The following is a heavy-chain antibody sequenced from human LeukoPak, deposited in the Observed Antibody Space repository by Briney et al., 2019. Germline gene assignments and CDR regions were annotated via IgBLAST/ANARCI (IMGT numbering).Heavy chain of an antibody. J-gene: IGHJ3*01. CDR3: ARGPYSSSWYDH. V-gene: IGHV1-8*01. Sequence: ASVKVSCKASGYTVTSYDINWVRQAPGQGLEWMGWMNPNSGNTGYAQKFQGRVTVTGNTSISAAYMELSGLRSEDTAVYYCARGPYSSSWYDHWGQGTMVTVSS. CDR2: MNPNSGNT. CDR1: GYTVTSYD. D-gene: IGHD6-13*01.